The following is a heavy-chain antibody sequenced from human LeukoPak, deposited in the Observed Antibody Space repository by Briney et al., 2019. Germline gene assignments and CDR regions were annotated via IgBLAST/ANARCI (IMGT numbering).Heavy chain of an antibody. Sequence: GGSLRLSCAASGFTFSSYAMSWVRQAPGKGLEWVSAISGSGGSTYYADSVKGRFTISRDNSKNTLYLQMNSLRAEDTAVYYCAIGKLASYVAAMVTPDYWGQGTLVTVSS. CDR1: GFTFSSYA. CDR3: AIGKLASYVAAMVTPDY. D-gene: IGHD5-18*01. CDR2: ISGSGGST. J-gene: IGHJ4*02. V-gene: IGHV3-23*01.